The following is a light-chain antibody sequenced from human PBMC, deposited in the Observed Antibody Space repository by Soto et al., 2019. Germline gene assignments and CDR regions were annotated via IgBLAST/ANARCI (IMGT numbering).Light chain of an antibody. Sequence: DIQMTQSPSTLSTSVGDRVTITCRASQSISFSLAWYQQKLGKAPKLLIYAASSLESGVPSRFSGSGSGTELPLTISSLQPDDFATYYSQQYNTYPWTFGQGTKVEIK. CDR1: QSISFS. J-gene: IGKJ1*01. V-gene: IGKV1-5*01. CDR2: AAS. CDR3: QQYNTYPWT.